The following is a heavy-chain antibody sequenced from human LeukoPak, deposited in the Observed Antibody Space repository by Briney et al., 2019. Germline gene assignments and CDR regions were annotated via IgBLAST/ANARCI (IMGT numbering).Heavy chain of an antibody. J-gene: IGHJ4*02. D-gene: IGHD3-10*01. Sequence: KPSETLSLTCAVYGGSFSGYYWSWIRQPPGKGLEWIGEINHSGSTNYNPSLKSRVTISVDTSKNQFSLKLSSVTAADTAVYYCAREDSGSYYPWGQGTLVTVSS. V-gene: IGHV4-34*01. CDR3: AREDSGSYYP. CDR1: GGSFSGYY. CDR2: INHSGST.